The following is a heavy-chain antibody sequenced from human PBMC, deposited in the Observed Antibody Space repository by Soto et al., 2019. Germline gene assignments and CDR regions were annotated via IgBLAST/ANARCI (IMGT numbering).Heavy chain of an antibody. J-gene: IGHJ6*02. D-gene: IGHD3-3*01. CDR2: IYYSGST. Sequence: SETLSLTCTVSGGSVSSGSYYWSWIRQPPGKGLEWIGYIYYSGSTNYNPSLKSRVTISVDTSKNQFSLKLSSVTAADTAVYSCARDFYDFWSGWAPVGGYYYGMGVWGQGTTVTVSS. V-gene: IGHV4-61*01. CDR1: GGSVSSGSYY. CDR3: ARDFYDFWSGWAPVGGYYYGMGV.